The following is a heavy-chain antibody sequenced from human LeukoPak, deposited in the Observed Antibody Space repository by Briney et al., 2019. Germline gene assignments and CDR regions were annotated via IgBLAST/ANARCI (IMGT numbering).Heavy chain of an antibody. V-gene: IGHV3-74*01. J-gene: IGHJ6*02. D-gene: IGHD6-13*01. Sequence: PGGSLRLSCAASGFTFSSFWMHWVRQAPGKGLVWVSRINSDGSSTSYADSVKGRFTISRDNAKNTLYLQMNSLRAEDKAVYYCARDAASMGYYYGMDVWGQGTTVTVSS. CDR1: GFTFSSFW. CDR3: ARDAASMGYYYGMDV. CDR2: INSDGSST.